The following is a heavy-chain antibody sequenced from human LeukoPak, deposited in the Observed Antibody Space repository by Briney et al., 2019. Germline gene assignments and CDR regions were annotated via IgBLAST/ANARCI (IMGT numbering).Heavy chain of an antibody. J-gene: IGHJ4*02. V-gene: IGHV3-23*01. CDR1: GFTFSSYA. Sequence: GGSLRLSCAASGFTFSSYAMTWVRQAPGKGLEWGSALSDSGARKYYADSVKGRFTISRDNSKNTLCLQMNSLRADDTAVYYCPSSPPTGITVSYFDYWGQGPLVTVSS. D-gene: IGHD4-17*01. CDR3: PSSPPTGITVSYFDY. CDR2: LSDSGARK.